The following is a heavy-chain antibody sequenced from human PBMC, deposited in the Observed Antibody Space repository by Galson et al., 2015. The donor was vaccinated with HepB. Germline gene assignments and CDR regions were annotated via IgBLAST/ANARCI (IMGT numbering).Heavy chain of an antibody. D-gene: IGHD1-26*01. CDR1: GYTFTSYG. J-gene: IGHJ6*02. V-gene: IGHV1-18*04. CDR3: ARDAGATVYYYYGMDV. CDR2: ISAYNGNT. Sequence: SVKVSCKASGYTFTSYGISWVRQAPGQGLEWMGWISAYNGNTNYAQKLQGRVTMTTDTSTSTAYMELRSLRSDDTAVYYCARDAGATVYYYYGMDVWGQGTTVTVSS.